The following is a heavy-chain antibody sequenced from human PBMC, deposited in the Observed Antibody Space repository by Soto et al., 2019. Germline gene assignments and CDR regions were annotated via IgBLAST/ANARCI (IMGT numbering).Heavy chain of an antibody. D-gene: IGHD2-21*02. Sequence: SETLSLTCTVSGASISSYYWSWIRQPPGKGLEWIAYVYYTGTTTSNPSLKSRVTVSVDTSKNQFSLKLSSVTAADTAVYYCAKVVTAIQDWFAPWGQGTLVTVSS. J-gene: IGHJ5*02. CDR3: AKVVTAIQDWFAP. CDR1: GASISSYY. CDR2: VYYTGTT. V-gene: IGHV4-59*01.